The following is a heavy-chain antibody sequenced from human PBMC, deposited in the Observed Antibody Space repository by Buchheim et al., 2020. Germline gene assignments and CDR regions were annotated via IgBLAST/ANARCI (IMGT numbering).Heavy chain of an antibody. CDR2: IYDSGST. J-gene: IGHJ4*02. D-gene: IGHD5-24*01. Sequence: QLQLQESGSGLVKPSQTLSLICAVSGGSISSGGSSWSWIRQPPGKDLEWIGYIYDSGSTYYNPSLKSRVTISVDRSKNQFSLKLTSVSAADTAVYYRARGGDGYNGLDYWGQGTL. V-gene: IGHV4-30-2*01. CDR1: GGSISSGGSS. CDR3: ARGGDGYNGLDY.